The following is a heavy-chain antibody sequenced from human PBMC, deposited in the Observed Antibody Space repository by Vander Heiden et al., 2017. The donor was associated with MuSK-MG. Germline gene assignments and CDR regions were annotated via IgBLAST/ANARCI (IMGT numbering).Heavy chain of an antibody. Sequence: EVQLLESGGGLVQPGGSLRLSGAASGFTFSSYAMSWVRQAPGKGLEWVSAISGSGGSTYYADSVKGRFTISRDNSKNTLYLQMNSLRAEDTAVYYCARAYYYGSGSPNWFDPWGQGTLVTVSS. D-gene: IGHD3-10*01. CDR3: ARAYYYGSGSPNWFDP. V-gene: IGHV3-23*01. CDR2: ISGSGGST. CDR1: GFTFSSYA. J-gene: IGHJ5*02.